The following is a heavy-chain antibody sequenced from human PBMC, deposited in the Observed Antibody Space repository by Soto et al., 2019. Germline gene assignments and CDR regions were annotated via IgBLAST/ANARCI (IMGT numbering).Heavy chain of an antibody. CDR1: GDSISNLDYF. J-gene: IGHJ5*01. D-gene: IGHD7-27*01. Sequence: SETLSLTCSVSGDSISNLDYFWAWIRQPPGQALEYIGYIYKSATTYYNPSFESRVAISVDTSKSQFSLDVTSVTAADTAVYFCARGRYCLTGRCFPNWFDSWGQGALVTVSS. CDR3: ARGRYCLTGRCFPNWFDS. V-gene: IGHV4-30-4*01. CDR2: IYKSATT.